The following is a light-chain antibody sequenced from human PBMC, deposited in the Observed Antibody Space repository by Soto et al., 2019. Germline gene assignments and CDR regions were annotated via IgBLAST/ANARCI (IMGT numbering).Light chain of an antibody. CDR2: DVS. Sequence: QSALTQPASVSGSPGQSITISCTGTSSVVGGYNYVSWYQQHPGKAPKLMIYDVSNRPSGVSNRFSGSKSGNTASLTISGLQAEDEAYYYCSSYTSSSTLYVFGTGTKVTVL. J-gene: IGLJ1*01. CDR1: SSVVGGYNY. V-gene: IGLV2-14*01. CDR3: SSYTSSSTLYV.